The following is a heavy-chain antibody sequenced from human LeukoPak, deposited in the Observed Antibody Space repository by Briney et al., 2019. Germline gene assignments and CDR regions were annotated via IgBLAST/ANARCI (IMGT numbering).Heavy chain of an antibody. D-gene: IGHD3-22*01. CDR3: ARGLRTFGSSGYYCRFDY. CDR2: IYSGGST. V-gene: IGHV3-66*01. J-gene: IGHJ4*02. Sequence: PGGSLRLSCAASGFTVNRTYMNWVRQAPGKGLEWVSVIYSGGSTYSADSVKGRFTISRDNPKNTVYLQMNSLRAEDTAVYYCARGLRTFGSSGYYCRFDYWGQGALVTVSS. CDR1: GFTVNRTY.